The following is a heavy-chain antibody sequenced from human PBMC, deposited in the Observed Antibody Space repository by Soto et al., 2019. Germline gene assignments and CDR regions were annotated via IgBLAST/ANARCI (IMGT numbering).Heavy chain of an antibody. J-gene: IGHJ6*02. D-gene: IGHD6-19*01. V-gene: IGHV1-18*01. CDR3: ARDNIRIVPHSSGWLCMDV. Sequence: QVQLVQSGAEVKKPGASVKVSCKASGYTFTSYGISWVRQAPGQGLEWMGWISAYNGNTNYAQKLQGRVTMTTDTSTSTADMELRSLRADDTAVYYCARDNIRIVPHSSGWLCMDVWGQGTTGTVSS. CDR2: ISAYNGNT. CDR1: GYTFTSYG.